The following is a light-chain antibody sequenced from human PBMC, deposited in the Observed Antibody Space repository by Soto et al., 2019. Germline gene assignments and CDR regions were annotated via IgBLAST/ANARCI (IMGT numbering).Light chain of an antibody. CDR1: QSVTSNY. Sequence: EIALTQSPGTLSLSPGERATLSCRASQSVTSNYLAWYQQKPGQAPRLLMFGASIRDTGIPDRFSGSGSGTDVTRTISRLEPEDLAVYYCQQSGSSPGTFGQGTKVEVK. CDR2: GAS. V-gene: IGKV3-20*01. CDR3: QQSGSSPGT. J-gene: IGKJ1*01.